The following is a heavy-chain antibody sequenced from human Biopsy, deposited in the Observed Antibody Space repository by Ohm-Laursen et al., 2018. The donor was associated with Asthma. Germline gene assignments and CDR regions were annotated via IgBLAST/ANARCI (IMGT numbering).Heavy chain of an antibody. J-gene: IGHJ4*02. V-gene: IGHV1-69*13. CDR2: IIPIFGTA. Sequence: ASVKVSCKVSGGTFSSYAISWVRQAPGQGLEWMGGIIPIFGTANYAQKFQGRVTITADESTSTAYMELSSLRSEDTAVYYCARAGALIVGATMGYWGQGTLVTVSS. CDR1: GGTFSSYA. D-gene: IGHD1-26*01. CDR3: ARAGALIVGATMGY.